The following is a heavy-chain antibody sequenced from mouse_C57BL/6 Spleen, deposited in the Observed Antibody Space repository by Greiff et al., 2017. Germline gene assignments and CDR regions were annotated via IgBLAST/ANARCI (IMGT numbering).Heavy chain of an antibody. V-gene: IGHV1-82*01. Sequence: QVQLQQSGPELVKPGASVKISCKASGYAFSSSWMNWVKQRPGKGLEWIGRIYPGDGDTNYNGKFKGKATLTADKSSSTAYMQLSSLTSEDSAVYCCAREGGGSGLDYWGQGTTLTVSS. D-gene: IGHD3-2*02. CDR3: AREGGGSGLDY. J-gene: IGHJ2*01. CDR1: GYAFSSSW. CDR2: IYPGDGDT.